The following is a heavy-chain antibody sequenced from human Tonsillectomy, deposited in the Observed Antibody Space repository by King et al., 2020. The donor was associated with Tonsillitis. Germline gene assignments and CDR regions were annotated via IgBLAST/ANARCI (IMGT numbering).Heavy chain of an antibody. CDR1: GGSISSYY. D-gene: IGHD2-21*02. CDR3: ARVAYCAGDCYLYFDY. J-gene: IGHJ4*02. V-gene: IGHV4-4*07. CDR2: IYPSGST. Sequence: QLQESGPGLVKPSETLSLTCTVSGGSISSYYWSWIRQPAGKGLEWIGRIYPSGSTHYNPSLKSRVAMSVDTSKNQFSLNLTSVTAADTAVYYCARVAYCAGDCYLYFDYWGQGSLVTVSS.